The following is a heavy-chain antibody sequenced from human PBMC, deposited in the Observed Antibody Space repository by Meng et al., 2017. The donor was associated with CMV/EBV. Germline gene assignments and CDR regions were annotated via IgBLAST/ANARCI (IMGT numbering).Heavy chain of an antibody. D-gene: IGHD1/OR15-1a*01. V-gene: IGHV3-53*05. CDR3: GSFKQQVGGIYWHLDL. J-gene: IGHJ2*01. CDR1: GFSVSRND. Sequence: GESLKISCAASGFSVSRNDMSWVRKAPGKGLEWVSIILGGGNTYYADSVKGRFTISRDNSRNTLYLQMNSLRTEDTALYYCGSFKQQVGGIYWHLDLWGRGTLVTVSS. CDR2: ILGGGNT.